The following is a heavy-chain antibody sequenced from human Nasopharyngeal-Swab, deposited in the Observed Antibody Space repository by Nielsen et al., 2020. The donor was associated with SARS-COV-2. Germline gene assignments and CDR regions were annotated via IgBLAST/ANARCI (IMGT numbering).Heavy chain of an antibody. CDR3: ARELAAAGTGGN. CDR2: IWYDGSNK. V-gene: IGHV3-33*01. D-gene: IGHD6-13*01. Sequence: LKISCAASGFTFSSYGMHWVRQAPGKGLEWVAVIWYDGSNKNHADPVKGRFTIPRDNSKNTLYLQMNSLRAEDTAVYYCARELAAAGTGGNWGQGTLVTVSS. J-gene: IGHJ4*02. CDR1: GFTFSSYG.